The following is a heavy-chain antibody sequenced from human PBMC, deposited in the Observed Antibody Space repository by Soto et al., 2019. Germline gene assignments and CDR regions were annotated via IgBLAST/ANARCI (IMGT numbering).Heavy chain of an antibody. Sequence: SETVSRTCTVSGGSISSGDYYWSWIRQPPGKGLEWIGYIYYSGSTYYNPSLKSRVTISVDTSKNQFSLKLSSVTAADTDVYYCARLAARQGESHYYAMDVWGQDTTVTVSS. CDR2: IYYSGST. J-gene: IGHJ6*02. D-gene: IGHD6-6*01. CDR3: ARLAARQGESHYYAMDV. V-gene: IGHV4-30-4*01. CDR1: GGSISSGDYY.